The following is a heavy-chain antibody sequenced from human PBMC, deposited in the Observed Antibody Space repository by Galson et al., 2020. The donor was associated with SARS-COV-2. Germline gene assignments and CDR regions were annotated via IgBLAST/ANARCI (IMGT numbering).Heavy chain of an antibody. D-gene: IGHD2-2*01. J-gene: IGHJ1*01. CDR2: IRSKGDGGTT. V-gene: IGHV3-15*01. CDR3: THLLYASPKEYFQQ. Sequence: GESLKISCAASGFTFNNAWMSWVRQAPGKGLEWVGRIRSKGDGGTTDYAAPVKGRFTISRDDSKTTLYLQMNSLKTEDTAVYYCTHLLYASPKEYFQQWGQGTLVTVSS. CDR1: GFTFNNAW.